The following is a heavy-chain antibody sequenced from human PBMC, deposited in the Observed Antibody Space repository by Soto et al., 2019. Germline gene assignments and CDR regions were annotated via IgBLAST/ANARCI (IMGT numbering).Heavy chain of an antibody. D-gene: IGHD2-15*01. V-gene: IGHV3-7*01. CDR2: IKQDGSEI. CDR1: GFTFSRYW. CDR3: ARDPVCSGGSCYDY. Sequence: GGSLRLSCAASGFTFSRYWMTWVRQAPGKGLEWVANIKQDGSEIYYVDSVKGRFTISRDNAENSLYLQMNSLRAEDTAVYYCARDPVCSGGSCYDYWGQGTLVTVSS. J-gene: IGHJ4*02.